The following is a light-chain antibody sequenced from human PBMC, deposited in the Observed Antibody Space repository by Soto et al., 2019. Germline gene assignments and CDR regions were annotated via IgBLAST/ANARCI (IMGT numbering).Light chain of an antibody. CDR2: GNY. V-gene: IGLV1-40*01. J-gene: IGLJ2*01. Sequence: QSVLTQPPSVSGAPGQSITISCTGTSSNIGAGYDVHWYQQLPGSAPKLLIYGNYNRPSGVPDRISGSKSATSASLSIAGLQAEDEGDYYCQSYENTLSYDSSLSASVFGGGTKVTVL. CDR3: QSYENTLSYDSSLSASV. CDR1: SSNIGAGYD.